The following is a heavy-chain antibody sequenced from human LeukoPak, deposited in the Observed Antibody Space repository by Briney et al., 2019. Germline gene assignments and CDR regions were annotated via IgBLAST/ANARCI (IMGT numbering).Heavy chain of an antibody. J-gene: IGHJ4*02. CDR2: IYYSGST. V-gene: IGHV4-38-2*01. Sequence: GSLRLSCAASGFTFSSCEMNWVRQAPGKGLEWIGSIYYSGSTYYNPSLKSRVTISVDTSKNQFSLKLSSVTAADTAVYYCARSYSGYDIFDYWGQGTLVTVSS. D-gene: IGHD5-12*01. CDR1: GFTFSSCEM. CDR3: ARSYSGYDIFDY.